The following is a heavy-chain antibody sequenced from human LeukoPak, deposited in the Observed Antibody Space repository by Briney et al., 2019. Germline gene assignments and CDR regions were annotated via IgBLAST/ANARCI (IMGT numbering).Heavy chain of an antibody. Sequence: PGGSLRLSCAAPGFTFSSYSMNWVRQAPGKGLEWVSSISSSSSYIYYADSVRGRFTISRDNAKNSLSLQMNSLRAEDTAVYYCARGGFNHAFDVWGQGTMVTVSS. J-gene: IGHJ3*01. CDR3: ARGGFNHAFDV. V-gene: IGHV3-21*01. CDR2: ISSSSSYI. CDR1: GFTFSSYS.